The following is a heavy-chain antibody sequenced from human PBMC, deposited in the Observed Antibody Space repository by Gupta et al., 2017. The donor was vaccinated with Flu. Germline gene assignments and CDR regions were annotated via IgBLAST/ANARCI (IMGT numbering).Heavy chain of an antibody. CDR2: ININGAT. V-gene: IGHV4-61*02. CDR1: GGSVRTDNFF. Sequence: QVQLQESGPGLVKPSETLSLTCSVSGGSVRTDNFFWGWVRQPAGKGLEWIGRININGATSYNPSLKSRVTISSDPSKNQFSLKLTSVTAADTAIYYCTTEPPGDWGQGTLLAVSS. CDR3: TTEPPGD. J-gene: IGHJ4*02.